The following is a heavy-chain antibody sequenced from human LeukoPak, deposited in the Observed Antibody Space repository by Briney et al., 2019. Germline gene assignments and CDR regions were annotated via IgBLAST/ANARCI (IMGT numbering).Heavy chain of an antibody. CDR2: ISYSAVT. CDR3: ARPRGSGYDLDFDY. Sequence: PSETLSLTCTVSGASVSSPDYFWSWIRQPPGKGLEWIGSISYSAVTLYNPSLKSRLTMSLDTSKNQFSLRLTSVTVADTAVYYCARPRGSGYDLDFDYWGQGTLVSVSS. V-gene: IGHV4-30-4*08. CDR1: GASVSSPDYF. J-gene: IGHJ4*02. D-gene: IGHD5-12*01.